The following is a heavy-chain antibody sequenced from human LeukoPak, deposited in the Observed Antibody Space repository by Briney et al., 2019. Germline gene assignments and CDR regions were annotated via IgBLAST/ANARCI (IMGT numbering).Heavy chain of an antibody. CDR2: IYTSGST. Sequence: ASQTLSLTCTVSGGSISSGSYYWSWIRQPAGKGLEWIGRIYTSGSTNYNPSLKSRVTISVDTSKNQFSLKLSSVTAADTAVYYCARPIGGHTAGYYLYYWGQGTLVTVSS. D-gene: IGHD3-9*01. V-gene: IGHV4-61*02. CDR3: ARPIGGHTAGYYLYY. J-gene: IGHJ4*02. CDR1: GGSISSGSYY.